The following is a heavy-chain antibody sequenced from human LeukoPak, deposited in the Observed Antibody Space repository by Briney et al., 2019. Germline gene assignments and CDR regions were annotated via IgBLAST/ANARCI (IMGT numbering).Heavy chain of an antibody. D-gene: IGHD3-22*01. V-gene: IGHV1-18*01. CDR3: ARDYYDSSGYWGLTYYYGMDV. CDR2: ISAYNGNT. J-gene: IGHJ6*02. Sequence: GASVKVSCKASGYTFTSYGMSWVRQAPGQGLEWMGWISAYNGNTNYAQKLQGRVTMTTDTSTSTAYMELRSLRSDDTAVYYCARDYYDSSGYWGLTYYYGMDVWGQGTTVTVSS. CDR1: GYTFTSYG.